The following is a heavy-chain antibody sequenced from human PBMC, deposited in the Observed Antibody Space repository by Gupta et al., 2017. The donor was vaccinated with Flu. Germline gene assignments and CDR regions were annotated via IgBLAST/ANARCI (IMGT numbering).Heavy chain of an antibody. CDR1: GFPLSSSN. CDR3: ARGHWDS. V-gene: IGHV3-48*03. CDR2: ISSREDT. J-gene: IGHJ4*02. Sequence: VQPLESGGGLVQPGGSLILSCVASGFPLSSSNLCWVPLAPGKGLEWVSFISSREDTYYTDSVKGRFTISRDNAKNAVYLQMNSLRADDSAFYHCARGHWDSWGKGTLVTVSS.